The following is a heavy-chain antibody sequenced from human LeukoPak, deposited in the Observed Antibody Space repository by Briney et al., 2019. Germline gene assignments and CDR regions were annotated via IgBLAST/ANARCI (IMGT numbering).Heavy chain of an antibody. D-gene: IGHD6-13*01. V-gene: IGHV5-51*01. Sequence: GESLKISCNGSGYSFTSYWIGWVRQIPGKGLELMGIIYPCCSYNRYSPSFQGQVTISADKSISTAYLQWSSLEASDTDMYYCARMVNIAAGGPDYWGQGTLVTVSS. CDR1: GYSFTSYW. CDR3: ARMVNIAAGGPDY. J-gene: IGHJ4*02. CDR2: IYPCCSYN.